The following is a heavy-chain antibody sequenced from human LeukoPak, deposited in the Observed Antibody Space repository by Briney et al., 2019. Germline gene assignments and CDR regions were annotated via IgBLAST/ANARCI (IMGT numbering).Heavy chain of an antibody. CDR2: INTNTGNP. D-gene: IGHD6-13*01. V-gene: IGHV7-4-1*02. J-gene: IGHJ4*02. Sequence: GVSVKVSCKASGYTFTVYYMHWVRQAPGQGLEWMGWINTNTGNPTYAQGFTGRFVFSLDTSVSTAYLQISSLKAEDTAVYYCARGSYSSSWFWGQGTLVTVSS. CDR1: GYTFTVYY. CDR3: ARGSYSSSWF.